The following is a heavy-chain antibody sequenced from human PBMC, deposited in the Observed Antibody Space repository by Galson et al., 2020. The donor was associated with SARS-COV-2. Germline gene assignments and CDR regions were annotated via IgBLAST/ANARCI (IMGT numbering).Heavy chain of an antibody. CDR3: ASCYYYGSGSYYSNWFDP. Sequence: ASVKVSCKASGGTFSSYAISWVRQAPGQGLEWMGGIIPIFGTANYAQKFQGRVTITTDESTSTAYMELSSLRSEDTAVYYCASCYYYGSGSYYSNWFDPWGQGTLVTVSS. CDR1: GGTFSSYA. V-gene: IGHV1-69*05. D-gene: IGHD3-10*01. CDR2: IIPIFGTA. J-gene: IGHJ5*02.